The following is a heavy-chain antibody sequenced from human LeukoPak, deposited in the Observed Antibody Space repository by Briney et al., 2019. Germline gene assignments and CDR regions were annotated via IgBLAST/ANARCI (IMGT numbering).Heavy chain of an antibody. V-gene: IGHV1-3*03. Sequence: ASVKVSCKASGYTFTSYGISWVRQAPGQRLEWMGWINAGNGNTKYSEGFQGRVTITRDTSASTAYMELSSLTSEDMAVYYCARARSISSNWGIDYWGQGTLVTVSS. CDR3: ARARSISSNWGIDY. D-gene: IGHD6-13*01. CDR1: GYTFTSYG. J-gene: IGHJ4*02. CDR2: INAGNGNT.